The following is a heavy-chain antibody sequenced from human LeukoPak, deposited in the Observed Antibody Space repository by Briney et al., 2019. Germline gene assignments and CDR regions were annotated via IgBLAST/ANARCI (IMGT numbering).Heavy chain of an antibody. J-gene: IGHJ4*02. V-gene: IGHV3-11*01. CDR1: GFTFSDYY. Sequence: GGSLRLSCAASGFTFSDYYMNWIRQAPGKGLEWVSYISSSGSTIYYADSVKGRFTISRDNAKNSLYLQMNSLGAEDTAVYYCARGVYIAAAQYGYWGQGTLVTVSS. D-gene: IGHD6-13*01. CDR2: ISSSGSTI. CDR3: ARGVYIAAAQYGY.